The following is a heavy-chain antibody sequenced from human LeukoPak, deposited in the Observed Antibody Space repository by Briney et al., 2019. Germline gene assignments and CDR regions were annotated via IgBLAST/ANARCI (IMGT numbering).Heavy chain of an antibody. D-gene: IGHD1-26*01. V-gene: IGHV3-74*01. CDR2: INSDGSDT. CDR3: TRGDFYVGAQDS. Sequence: GGSLRLSCAASGFTFSSYWMHWDRQGPGKGLVWVSRINSDGSDTSYADSVKGRFTISRDNAKNTLYLQMNSLGAGDTAVYYCTRGDFYVGAQDSWGQGTLVAVSS. CDR1: GFTFSSYW. J-gene: IGHJ4*02.